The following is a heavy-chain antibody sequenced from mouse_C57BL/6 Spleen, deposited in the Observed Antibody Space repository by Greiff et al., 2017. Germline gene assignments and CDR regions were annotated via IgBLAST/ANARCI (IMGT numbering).Heavy chain of an antibody. D-gene: IGHD1-1*01. CDR2: INPGSGGT. CDR3: ARSRDYGSPYWYFDV. CDR1: GYAFTNYL. Sequence: VQLQQSGAELVRPGTSVTVSCKASGYAFTNYLIEWVKQRPGQGLEWIGVINPGSGGTNYNEKFKGKATLTADKSSSAAYMQRSSLTSEDSAVYFCARSRDYGSPYWYFDVWGTGTTVTVSS. V-gene: IGHV1-54*01. J-gene: IGHJ1*03.